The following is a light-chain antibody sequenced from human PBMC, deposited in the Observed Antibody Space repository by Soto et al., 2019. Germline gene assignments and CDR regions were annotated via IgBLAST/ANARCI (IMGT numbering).Light chain of an antibody. CDR3: QQYNSYWT. CDR1: QSIGSW. J-gene: IGKJ1*01. CDR2: DAS. V-gene: IGKV1-5*01. Sequence: DIQMTQSPSTLSASVGDRDTITCRASQSIGSWLAWYQQKPGKAPKLLIYDASSLESGVPSRFSGSGSGTEFTLTISSLQPDDFATYYCQQYNSYWTFGQGTKVDIK.